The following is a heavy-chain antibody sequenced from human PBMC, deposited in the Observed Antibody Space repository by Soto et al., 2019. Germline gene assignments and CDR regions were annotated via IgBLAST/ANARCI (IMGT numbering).Heavy chain of an antibody. V-gene: IGHV3-74*01. Sequence: EVQLVESGGGLVQPGGSLRLSCAASGFTFSDYAMHWVRQAPGKGLVWVSRINTDGSDTRYADSVRGRFTISRDNAKNTLYLQMNSLRDEDTSVYYCAGDTWKYSSSIDPWGQGTLVTVSS. J-gene: IGHJ5*02. CDR1: GFTFSDYA. CDR2: INTDGSDT. CDR3: AGDTWKYSSSIDP. D-gene: IGHD6-13*01.